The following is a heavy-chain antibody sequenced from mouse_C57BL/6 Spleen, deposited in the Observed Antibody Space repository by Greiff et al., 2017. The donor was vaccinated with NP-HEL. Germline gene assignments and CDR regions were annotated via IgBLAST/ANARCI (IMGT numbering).Heavy chain of an antibody. J-gene: IGHJ2*01. CDR3: ARKEAYYSNYYFDY. D-gene: IGHD2-5*01. CDR1: GFTFSDYG. CDR2: ISSGSSTI. V-gene: IGHV5-17*01. Sequence: DVQLVESGGGLVKPGGSLKLSCAASGFTFSDYGMHWVRQAPEKGLEWVAYISSGSSTIYYADTVKGRFTISRDNAKNTLFLQMTSLRSEDTAMYYCARKEAYYSNYYFDYWGQGTTLTVSS.